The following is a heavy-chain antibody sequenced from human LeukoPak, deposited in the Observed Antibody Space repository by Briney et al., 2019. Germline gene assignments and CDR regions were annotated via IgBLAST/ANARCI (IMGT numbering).Heavy chain of an antibody. CDR3: AKDLGIAAAQDY. CDR2: IWYDGSNK. Sequence: GGSLRLSCAASGFTFSSYGMHWVRQAPGKGLEWVAVIWYDGSNKYYADSVKGRFTISRDNSKNTQYLQMNSLRAEDTAVYYCAKDLGIAAAQDYWGQGTLVTVSS. D-gene: IGHD6-13*01. CDR1: GFTFSSYG. V-gene: IGHV3-33*06. J-gene: IGHJ4*02.